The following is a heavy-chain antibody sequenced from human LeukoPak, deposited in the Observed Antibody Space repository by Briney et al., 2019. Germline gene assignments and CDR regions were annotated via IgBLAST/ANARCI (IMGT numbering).Heavy chain of an antibody. D-gene: IGHD6-13*01. J-gene: IGHJ4*02. V-gene: IGHV1-2*02. CDR3: ARSLPAWQQLVHEYY. CDR2: INPNSGGT. Sequence: ASVKVSCKASGYTFTGYYVHWVRQAPGQGLEWMGSINPNSGGTNYAQKFQGRVSMHRHTSISTAYMELARLRSDDPALYYCARSLPAWQQLVHEYYWGQGTQVTVSS. CDR1: GYTFTGYY.